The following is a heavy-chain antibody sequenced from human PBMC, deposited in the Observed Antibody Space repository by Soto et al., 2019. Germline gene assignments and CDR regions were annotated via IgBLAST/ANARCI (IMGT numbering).Heavy chain of an antibody. Sequence: SVKVSCKASGGTFSSYAISWVRQAPGQGLEWMGGIIPIFGTANYAQKFQGRVTITADESTSTAYMELSSLRSEDTAVYYCASVVVRLYGMDVWGQGTTVTVSS. CDR2: IIPIFGTA. D-gene: IGHD2-21*01. V-gene: IGHV1-69*13. CDR3: ASVVVRLYGMDV. J-gene: IGHJ6*02. CDR1: GGTFSSYA.